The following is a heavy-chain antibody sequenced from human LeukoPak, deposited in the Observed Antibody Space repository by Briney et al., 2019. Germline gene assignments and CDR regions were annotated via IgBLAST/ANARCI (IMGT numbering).Heavy chain of an antibody. CDR2: MNGDGSQI. V-gene: IGHV3-7*01. J-gene: IGHJ3*01. CDR3: VAWGNSGTS. D-gene: IGHD1-26*01. CDR1: GFTFRGHW. Sequence: GGSLRLSCAASGFTFRGHWMSWVRQAPAKGLEWVAHMNGDGSQIYYMDFVKGRFTISRDNAKNSLYLQMSGLRAEDTAVYYCVAWGNSGTSWGQGTMVIVSS.